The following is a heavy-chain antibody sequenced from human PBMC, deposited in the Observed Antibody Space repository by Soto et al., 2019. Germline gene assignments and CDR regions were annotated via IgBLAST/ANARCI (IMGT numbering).Heavy chain of an antibody. CDR3: ARDGYIDFWSIIKGVSNWLDP. CDR2: INTGNGNT. D-gene: IGHD3-3*01. J-gene: IGHJ5*02. CDR1: GYTFTSYG. Sequence: GASVKVSCKASGYTFTSYGIHWVRQAPGQRLEWMGWINTGNGNTRLSQRFQGRVTFTRDTSASTAYMELSSLRSEDTAVYYCARDGYIDFWSIIKGVSNWLDPWGQGTLVTVSS. V-gene: IGHV1-3*04.